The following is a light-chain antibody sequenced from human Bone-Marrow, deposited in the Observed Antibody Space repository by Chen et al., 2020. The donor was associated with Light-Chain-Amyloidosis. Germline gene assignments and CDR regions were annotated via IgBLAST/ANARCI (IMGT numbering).Light chain of an antibody. Sequence: EIVLTHSPGTLSLSPGEGANLSCRASQTISSNYLTWYQQKFGHAPRLLIYGSSSRATGIPDRFTGSGSGTDFTLTINRLEPEDFAMYYCQQYGTSPLTFGGGTKVEIK. V-gene: IGKV3-20*01. CDR3: QQYGTSPLT. CDR2: GSS. J-gene: IGKJ4*01. CDR1: QTISSNY.